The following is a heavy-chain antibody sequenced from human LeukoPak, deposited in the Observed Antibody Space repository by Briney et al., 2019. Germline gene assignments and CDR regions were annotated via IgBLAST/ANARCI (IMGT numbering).Heavy chain of an antibody. CDR3: ARVARDYSLPY. Sequence: SETLSLTCAASGGSISSGGYSWSWIRQPPGKGLEWIGYIYHSGSTYYNPSLKSRVTISVDRSKNQFSLKLSSVTAADTAVYYCARVARDYSLPYWGQGTLVTVSS. D-gene: IGHD4-11*01. CDR2: IYHSGST. J-gene: IGHJ4*02. V-gene: IGHV4-30-2*01. CDR1: GGSISSGGYS.